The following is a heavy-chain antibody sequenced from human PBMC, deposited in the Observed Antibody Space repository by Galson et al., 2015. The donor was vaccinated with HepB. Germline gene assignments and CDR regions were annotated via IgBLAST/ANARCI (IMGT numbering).Heavy chain of an antibody. CDR1: GGTFSSYT. Sequence: SVKVSCKASGGTFSSYTISWVRQAPGQGLEWMGRIIPILGIANYAQKFQGRVTITADKSTSTAYMELSSLRSEDTAVYYCASEHDSGSYPKNAFDIWGQGTMVTVSS. J-gene: IGHJ3*02. CDR2: IIPILGIA. D-gene: IGHD1-26*01. CDR3: ASEHDSGSYPKNAFDI. V-gene: IGHV1-69*02.